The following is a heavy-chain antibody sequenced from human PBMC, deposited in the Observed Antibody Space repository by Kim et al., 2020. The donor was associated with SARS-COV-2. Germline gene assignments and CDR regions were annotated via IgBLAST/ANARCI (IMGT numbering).Heavy chain of an antibody. Sequence: GGSLRLSCAASGFTFSSYGMHWVRQAPGKGLEWVAVISYDGSNKYYADSVKGRFTISRDNSKNTLYLQMNSLRAEDTAVYYCAKASDYYGSGSSSWFDPWGQGTLVTVSS. CDR1: GFTFSSYG. J-gene: IGHJ5*02. CDR3: AKASDYYGSGSSSWFDP. CDR2: ISYDGSNK. V-gene: IGHV3-30*18. D-gene: IGHD3-10*01.